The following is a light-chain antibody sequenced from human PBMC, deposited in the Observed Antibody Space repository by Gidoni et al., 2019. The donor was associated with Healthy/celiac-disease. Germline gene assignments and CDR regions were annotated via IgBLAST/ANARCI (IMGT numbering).Light chain of an antibody. CDR3: QQFENLPYT. V-gene: IGKV1-33*01. CDR1: QDIINY. J-gene: IGKJ2*01. Sequence: DIQMTQSPSSPSASVGDRVTITCQASQDIINYLNWYQQKPGKAPKLLIYDASNLETGVPSRFSGSGSGTDFSFTISSLQPEDIATYYCQQFENLPYTFGQGTKLEIK. CDR2: DAS.